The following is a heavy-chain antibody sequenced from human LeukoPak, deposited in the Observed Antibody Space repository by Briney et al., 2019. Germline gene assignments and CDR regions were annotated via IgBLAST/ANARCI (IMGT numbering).Heavy chain of an antibody. D-gene: IGHD2-8*01. V-gene: IGHV4-59*01. J-gene: IGHJ4*02. CDR2: IYHSGST. CDR3: ARDREMAF. Sequence: SETLSLTCTVSGGSISYYYWSWIRQPPGQGPEWIGYIYHSGSTDYNPSLKSRVTISVDTSKNQFSLKLSSATAADTAVYYCARDREMAFWGQGTLVTVSS. CDR1: GGSISYYY.